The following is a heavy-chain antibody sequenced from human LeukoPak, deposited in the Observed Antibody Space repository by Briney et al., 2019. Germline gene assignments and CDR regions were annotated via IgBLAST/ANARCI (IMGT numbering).Heavy chain of an antibody. CDR2: ITSSGDNI. V-gene: IGHV3-11*01. J-gene: IGHJ6*03. CDR1: GFTFSNYY. CDR3: ARDRNYYYMDV. Sequence: GGSLRLSCAASGFTFSNYYMRWTRQAPGKGLEWISYITSSGDNIYYADSVKGRFTISRDNAKNSLYLQMNSLRAEDTAVYYCARDRNYYYMDVWGKGTTVTVSS.